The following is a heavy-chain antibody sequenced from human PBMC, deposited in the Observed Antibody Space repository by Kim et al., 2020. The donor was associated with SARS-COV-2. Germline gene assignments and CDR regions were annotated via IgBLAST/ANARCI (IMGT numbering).Heavy chain of an antibody. Sequence: GGSLRLSCAASGFTFSSYWMSWVRQAPGKGLEWVANIKQDGSEKYYVDSVKGRFTISRDNAKNSLYLQMNSLRAEDTAVYYCARDRVVVPAASTDYYYGMDVWGQGTMVTVSS. V-gene: IGHV3-7*01. J-gene: IGHJ6*02. D-gene: IGHD2-2*01. CDR1: GFTFSSYW. CDR3: ARDRVVVPAASTDYYYGMDV. CDR2: IKQDGSEK.